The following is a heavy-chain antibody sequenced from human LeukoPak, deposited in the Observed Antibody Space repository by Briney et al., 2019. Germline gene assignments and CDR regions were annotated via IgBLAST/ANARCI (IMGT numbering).Heavy chain of an antibody. J-gene: IGHJ4*02. CDR3: AGRKANGGSVTPYYFDY. D-gene: IGHD7-27*01. CDR1: GGSFSGYY. Sequence: PSETLSLTCAVYGGSFSGYYWSWIRQPPGKGLEWIGEINHSGSTNYNPSLKSRVTISVDTSKNQFSLKLSSVTAADTAVSYCAGRKANGGSVTPYYFDYWGQGPLVTVSS. V-gene: IGHV4-34*01. CDR2: INHSGST.